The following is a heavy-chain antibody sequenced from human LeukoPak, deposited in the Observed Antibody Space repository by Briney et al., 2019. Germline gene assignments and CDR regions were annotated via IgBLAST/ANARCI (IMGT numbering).Heavy chain of an antibody. D-gene: IGHD5-18*01. CDR2: IYYTGSA. Sequence: SETLSLTCTVSGGSISSSSYYWGWIRQPPGKGLEWIGSIYYTGSAYYNPSLKSRVTMSADTSKNQFSLRLSSVTAADTAVYSCARHPERYSYFDYWGQGTLVTVSS. CDR1: GGSISSSSYY. V-gene: IGHV4-39*01. CDR3: ARHPERYSYFDY. J-gene: IGHJ4*02.